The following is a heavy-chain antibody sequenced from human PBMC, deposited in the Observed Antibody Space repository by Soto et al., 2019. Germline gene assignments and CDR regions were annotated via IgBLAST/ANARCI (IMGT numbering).Heavy chain of an antibody. J-gene: IGHJ4*02. CDR2: VIPIFGTA. D-gene: IGHD3-10*01. CDR1: GGTFSSYA. Sequence: SVKVSCKASGGTFSSYAISWVRQAPGQGLEWMGGVIPIFGTANYAQKFQGRVTITADESTSTAYMELSSLRSEDTAVYYCTTGREPTYLLLWFGESTDYWGQGTLVTVSS. V-gene: IGHV1-69*01. CDR3: TTGREPTYLLLWFGESTDY.